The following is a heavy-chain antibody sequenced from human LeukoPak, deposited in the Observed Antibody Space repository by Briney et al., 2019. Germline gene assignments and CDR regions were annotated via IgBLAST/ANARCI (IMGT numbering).Heavy chain of an antibody. CDR1: GYTFTNYD. CDR3: ARIVIRGTTAVGGDY. Sequence: GASVKVSCKASGYTFTNYDINWVRQASGQGLEWMGWMNPNSGNTGYARKFQGRVTMTRDTSINTAYMGLSSLRSDDTAVYYCARIVIRGTTAVGGDYWGQGTLVTVSS. V-gene: IGHV1-8*02. CDR2: MNPNSGNT. J-gene: IGHJ4*02. D-gene: IGHD1-14*01.